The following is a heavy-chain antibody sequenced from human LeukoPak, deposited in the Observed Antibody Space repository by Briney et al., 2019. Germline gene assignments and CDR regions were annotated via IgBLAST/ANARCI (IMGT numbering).Heavy chain of an antibody. V-gene: IGHV3-21*01. D-gene: IGHD1-26*01. CDR1: GFTFSSYS. Sequence: GGSLRLSCAASGFTFSSYSMNWVRQAPGKGLEWVSSISSSSSYIYYADSVKGRFTISRDNAKNSLYLQMNSLRAEDTAVYYCARVGASGSYPDDYWGQGTLVTVSS. J-gene: IGHJ4*02. CDR3: ARVGASGSYPDDY. CDR2: ISSSSSYI.